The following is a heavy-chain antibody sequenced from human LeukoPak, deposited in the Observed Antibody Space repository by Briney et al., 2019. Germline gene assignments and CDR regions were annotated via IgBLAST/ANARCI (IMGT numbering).Heavy chain of an antibody. Sequence: GGSLRLSCAATGFTFRSHAMNWVRQAPGKGLEWVSGIGGSGGRTYYADSVTGRFTISRDNSKNTVYLQMNSLRAADTAVYYCARHRYCTNGVCYTGTDYWGQGTLVTVSS. CDR2: IGGSGGRT. CDR3: ARHRYCTNGVCYTGTDY. J-gene: IGHJ4*02. CDR1: GFTFRSHA. D-gene: IGHD2-8*01. V-gene: IGHV3-23*01.